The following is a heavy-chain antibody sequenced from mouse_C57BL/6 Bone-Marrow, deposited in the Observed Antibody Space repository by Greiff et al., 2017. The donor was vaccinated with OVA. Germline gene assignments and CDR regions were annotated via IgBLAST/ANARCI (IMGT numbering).Heavy chain of an antibody. CDR1: GFSLTSYG. V-gene: IGHV2-6*03. J-gene: IGHJ4*01. CDR2: IWSDGST. D-gene: IGHD2-4*01. Sequence: QVQLKESGPGLVAPSQSLSITCTVSGFSLTSYGVHWVRQPPGKGLEWLVVIWSDGSTTYNSALKSRLSISKDNSKSQVFLKMNSLQTDDTAMYYCARGDYDGNYYAMDYWGQGTSVTVSS. CDR3: ARGDYDGNYYAMDY.